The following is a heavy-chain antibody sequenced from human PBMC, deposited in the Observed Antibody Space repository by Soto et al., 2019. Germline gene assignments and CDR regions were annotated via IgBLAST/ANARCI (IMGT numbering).Heavy chain of an antibody. D-gene: IGHD3-3*01. CDR2: IDHSGTT. Sequence: QVQLQQWGAGLLKPWETLSLTCAVYGGSLSGYYWSWIRQSQGKGLEWIAEIDHSGTTNFNPSLKSRVTLSLDTSKNQFSLKLNSVTAADTAVYYFAGVLEYRWNAGYAFDIWGQGTLVTVSS. CDR1: GGSLSGYY. V-gene: IGHV4-34*01. CDR3: AGVLEYRWNAGYAFDI. J-gene: IGHJ3*02.